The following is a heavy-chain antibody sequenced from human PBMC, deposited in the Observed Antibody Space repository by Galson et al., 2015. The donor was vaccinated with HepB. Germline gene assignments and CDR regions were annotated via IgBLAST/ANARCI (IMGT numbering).Heavy chain of an antibody. J-gene: IGHJ4*02. V-gene: IGHV7-4-1*02. CDR3: AKDRYYDSSAYAF. CDR1: GGTFSSYA. D-gene: IGHD3-22*01. Sequence: SVKVSCKASGGTFSSYAVSWVRQAPGQGLEWMGWINTNTGNPTYAQGFTGRFVFSLDTAVSTAYLQISSLKAEDTAVYYCAKDRYYDSSAYAFWGQGTLVTVSS. CDR2: INTNTGNP.